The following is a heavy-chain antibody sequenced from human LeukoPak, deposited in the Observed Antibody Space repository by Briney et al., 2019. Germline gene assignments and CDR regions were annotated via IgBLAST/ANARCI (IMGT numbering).Heavy chain of an antibody. CDR3: ARDRGGSGWYYYFGY. Sequence: GGSLRLSCAASGFTFSSYSMNWVRQAPGKGLEWVSSISSSSSYIYYADSVKGRFTISRDNAKNSLYLQMNSLRAEDTAVYYCARDRGGSGWYYYFGYWGRGTLVTVSS. D-gene: IGHD6-19*01. CDR2: ISSSSSYI. V-gene: IGHV3-21*01. J-gene: IGHJ4*02. CDR1: GFTFSSYS.